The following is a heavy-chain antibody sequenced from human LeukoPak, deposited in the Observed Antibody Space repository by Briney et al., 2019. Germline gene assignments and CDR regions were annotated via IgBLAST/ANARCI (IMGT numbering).Heavy chain of an antibody. CDR3: AAASDRSYYYMDV. V-gene: IGHV1-46*01. Sequence: ASVKVSCKASGYTFTSYYMHWVRKAPGQGLEWVGIINPSGGSTSYAQKFQGRVTMTRDTSTSTVYMELSSLRSEETAVYYCAAASDRSYYYMDVWGKGTAVTVSS. D-gene: IGHD3-22*01. CDR1: GYTFTSYY. CDR2: INPSGGST. J-gene: IGHJ6*03.